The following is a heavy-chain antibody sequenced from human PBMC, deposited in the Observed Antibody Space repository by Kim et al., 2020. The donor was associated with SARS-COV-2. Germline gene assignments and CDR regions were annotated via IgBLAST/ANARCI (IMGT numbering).Heavy chain of an antibody. J-gene: IGHJ4*02. D-gene: IGHD7-27*01. CDR3: ARGDELGSIFDY. CDR2: IYYSGST. Sequence: SETLSLTCTVSGGSISSYYWSWIRQPPGKGLEWIGYIYYSGSTNYNPSLKSRVTISVDTSKNQFSLKLSSVTAADTAVYYCARGDELGSIFDYWGQGTLVTVSS. V-gene: IGHV4-59*01. CDR1: GGSISSYY.